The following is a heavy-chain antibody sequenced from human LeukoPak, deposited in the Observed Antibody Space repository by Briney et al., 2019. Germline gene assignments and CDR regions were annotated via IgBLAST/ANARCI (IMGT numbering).Heavy chain of an antibody. CDR1: GFTVSSNY. V-gene: IGHV3-53*01. D-gene: IGHD3-3*01. Sequence: PGGSLRLSCAASGFTVSSNYMSWVRQAPGKGLEWVSVIYSGGSTYYADSVEGRFTISRDNSKNTLYLKMNSLRAEDTAVYYCARGGYYDFWSGFDYWGQGTLVTVSS. CDR3: ARGGYYDFWSGFDY. CDR2: IYSGGST. J-gene: IGHJ4*02.